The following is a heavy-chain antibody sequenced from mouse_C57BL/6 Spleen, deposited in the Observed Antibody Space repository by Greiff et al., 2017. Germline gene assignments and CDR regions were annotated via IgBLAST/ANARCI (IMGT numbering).Heavy chain of an antibody. CDR2: IYPSDSYT. CDR3: ATLYYDYDGGAY. D-gene: IGHD2-4*01. V-gene: IGHV1-50*01. J-gene: IGHJ2*02. Sequence: QVQLQQPGAELVKPGASVKLSCKASGYTFTSYWMQWVKQRPGQGLEWIGEIYPSDSYTNYNQKFKGKATLTVDTSSSTAYMPLSSLTSEVSAVSYCATLYYDYDGGAYWGQGTSLTVSS. CDR1: GYTFTSYW.